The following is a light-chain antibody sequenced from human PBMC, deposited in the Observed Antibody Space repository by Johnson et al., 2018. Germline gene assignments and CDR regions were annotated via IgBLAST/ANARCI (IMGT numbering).Light chain of an antibody. CDR2: ENN. CDR3: GTWDSSLSAGNV. Sequence: QSVLTQPPSVSAAPGQKVTISCSGSSSNIGNNYVSWYQQLPGTAPKLLIYENNKRPSGIPDRFSGSKSGTSATLGITGIQTADEADYYCGTWDSSLSAGNVFGTGTKVTVL. CDR1: SSNIGNNY. V-gene: IGLV1-51*02. J-gene: IGLJ1*01.